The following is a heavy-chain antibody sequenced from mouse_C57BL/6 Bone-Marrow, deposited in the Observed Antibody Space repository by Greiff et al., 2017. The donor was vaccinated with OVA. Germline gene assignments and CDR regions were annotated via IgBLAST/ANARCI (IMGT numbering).Heavy chain of an antibody. V-gene: IGHV5-9-1*02. Sequence: EVKLMESGEGLVKPGGSLKLSCAASGFTFSSYAMSWVRQTPEKRLEWVAYLSSGGDYIYYADPVQGRFTISRDNARNTMYMQMSSLKSEDTDMYYCTRDRMITTKRAMDYWGQGTSVTVSS. CDR3: TRDRMITTKRAMDY. CDR1: GFTFSSYA. J-gene: IGHJ4*01. CDR2: LSSGGDYI. D-gene: IGHD2-4*01.